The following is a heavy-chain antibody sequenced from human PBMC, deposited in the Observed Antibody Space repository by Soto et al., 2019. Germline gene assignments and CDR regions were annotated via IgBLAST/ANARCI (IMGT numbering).Heavy chain of an antibody. CDR3: HADIVGVMDV. CDR2: FDPEDGET. Sequence: ASVKVSCKVSGYTLTELSMHWVRQAPGKGLEWMGGFDPEDGETSYAQKFQGRVTMTEDTSTDTAYMELSSLRSEDTAVYYWHADIVGVMDVWGKGTTVTVSS. V-gene: IGHV1-24*01. D-gene: IGHD2-2*01. J-gene: IGHJ6*03. CDR1: GYTLTELS.